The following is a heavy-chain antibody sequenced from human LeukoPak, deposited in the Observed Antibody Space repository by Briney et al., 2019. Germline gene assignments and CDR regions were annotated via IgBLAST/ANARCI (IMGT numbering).Heavy chain of an antibody. CDR2: INHSGST. V-gene: IGHV4-34*01. CDR3: ARADPLDY. CDR1: GGSFSGYY. Sequence: PSETLSLTCAVYGGSFSGYYWSWIRQPPGKGLEWIGEINHSGSTNYNPSLKSRVTISVDTSKNQFSLKLSSVTAADTAVYYCARADPLDYWGQGTLVTVSS. J-gene: IGHJ4*02.